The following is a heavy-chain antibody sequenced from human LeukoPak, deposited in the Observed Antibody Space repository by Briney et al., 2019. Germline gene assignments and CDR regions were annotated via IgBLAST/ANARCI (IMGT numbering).Heavy chain of an antibody. V-gene: IGHV5-51*01. J-gene: IGHJ4*02. CDR3: GGRGVRCYFYYFGC. Sequence: GESLKISCKGCGYIFANYLNCGVRQMPGKGLEWMGNIYPGDSDTRYSSSFQSQVTISADKYISTAYLQCSSLKASATAMYDPGGRGVRCYFYYFGCCGPRTLVTVSS. CDR2: IYPGDSDT. D-gene: IGHD4-17*01. CDR1: GYIFANYL.